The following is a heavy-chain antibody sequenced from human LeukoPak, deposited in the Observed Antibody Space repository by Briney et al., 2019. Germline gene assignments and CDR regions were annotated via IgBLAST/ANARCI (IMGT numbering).Heavy chain of an antibody. Sequence: PSETLSPTCAVYGGSFSGYYWSWIRQPPGKGLEWIGGINHSGSTNYNPSLKSRVTISVDTSKNQFSLKLSAVTAADTAVYYCARVGPLAAAANWGQGTPVTVSS. CDR2: INHSGST. J-gene: IGHJ4*02. V-gene: IGHV4-34*01. CDR1: GGSFSGYY. CDR3: ARVGPLAAAAN. D-gene: IGHD6-13*01.